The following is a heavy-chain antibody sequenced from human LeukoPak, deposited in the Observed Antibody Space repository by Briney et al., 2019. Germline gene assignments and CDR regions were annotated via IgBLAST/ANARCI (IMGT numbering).Heavy chain of an antibody. V-gene: IGHV3-23*01. J-gene: IGHJ4*02. CDR2: ISGSGGST. CDR3: AKVPEDYYYGSGTQDY. Sequence: GSLRLSCAASGFTFSSYGMSWVRQAPGKGLEWVSAISGSGGSTYYADSVKGRFTISRDNSKNTLYLQMNSLRAEDTAVYYCAKVPEDYYYGSGTQDYWGQGTLVTVSS. D-gene: IGHD3-10*01. CDR1: GFTFSSYG.